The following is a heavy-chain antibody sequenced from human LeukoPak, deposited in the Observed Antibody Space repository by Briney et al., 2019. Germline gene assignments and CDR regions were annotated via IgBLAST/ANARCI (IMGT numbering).Heavy chain of an antibody. CDR3: AREERDVVVPAAMPFFWFDP. V-gene: IGHV1-69*06. J-gene: IGHJ5*02. CDR1: GGTFSSYA. Sequence: SVKVSCKASGGTFSSYAISWVRQAPGQGLEWMGGIIPIFGTANYAQKFQGRVTITADKSTSTAYMELSSLTSEDTAVYYCAREERDVVVPAAMPFFWFDPWGQGTLVTVSS. CDR2: IIPIFGTA. D-gene: IGHD2-2*01.